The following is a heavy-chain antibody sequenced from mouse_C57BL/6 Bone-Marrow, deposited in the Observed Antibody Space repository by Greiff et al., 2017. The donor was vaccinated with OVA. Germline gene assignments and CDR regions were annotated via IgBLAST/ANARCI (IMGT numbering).Heavy chain of an antibody. J-gene: IGHJ1*03. CDR2: INPNNGGT. V-gene: IGHV1-22*01. Sequence: EVQLQESGPELVKPGASVKMSCKASGYTFTDYNMHWVKQSHGKSLEWIGYINPNNGGTSYNQKFKGKATLTVNKSSSTAYMELRSLTSEDSAVYYCARGYGSSYWYFDVWGTGTTVTVSS. CDR1: GYTFTDYN. D-gene: IGHD1-1*01. CDR3: ARGYGSSYWYFDV.